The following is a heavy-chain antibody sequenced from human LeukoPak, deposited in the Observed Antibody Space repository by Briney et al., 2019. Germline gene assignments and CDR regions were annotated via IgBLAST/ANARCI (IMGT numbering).Heavy chain of an antibody. D-gene: IGHD2-2*01. CDR3: ARQGGFASSAGV. Sequence: PSETLSLTCTVSGGSITSHYWSWIRQPPGKGLEWIGYIYYSGSTNYNPSLKSRVTISVDTSKNQFSLKLSSVTAADTAVYFCARQGGFASSAGVWGKGTTVTVSS. V-gene: IGHV4-59*08. CDR1: GGSITSHY. J-gene: IGHJ6*04. CDR2: IYYSGST.